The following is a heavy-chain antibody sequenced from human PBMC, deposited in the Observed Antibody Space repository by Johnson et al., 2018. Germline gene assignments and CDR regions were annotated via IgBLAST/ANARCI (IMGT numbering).Heavy chain of an antibody. D-gene: IGHD3-22*01. Sequence: QVQLVQSGGGVVQPGRSLRLSCGASGFTFNNFGMHWVRQAPGKGLEWVADISYDGRNKNYADSVKGRFSVSRDTASNSLYLQMNSLRVEDTALYYCVKDLLRDHYYSFAMAVWGRGTTVTVSS. CDR2: ISYDGRNK. CDR1: GFTFNNFG. V-gene: IGHV3-30*18. J-gene: IGHJ6*02. CDR3: VKDLLRDHYYSFAMAV.